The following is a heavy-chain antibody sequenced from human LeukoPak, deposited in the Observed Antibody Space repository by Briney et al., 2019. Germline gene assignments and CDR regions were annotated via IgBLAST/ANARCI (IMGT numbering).Heavy chain of an antibody. J-gene: IGHJ3*02. V-gene: IGHV1-2*02. CDR2: TNPNSGGT. Sequence: ASVKVSCKASGYTFTGYYMHWVRQAPGQGLEWMGWTNPNSGGTNYAQKFQGRVTMTRDTSISTAYMELSRLRSDDTAVYYCARDMYYYDSSGGDAFDIWGQGTMVTVSS. CDR1: GYTFTGYY. D-gene: IGHD3-22*01. CDR3: ARDMYYYDSSGGDAFDI.